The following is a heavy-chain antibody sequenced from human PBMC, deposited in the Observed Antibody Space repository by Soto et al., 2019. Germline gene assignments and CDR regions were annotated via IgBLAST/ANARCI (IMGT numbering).Heavy chain of an antibody. V-gene: IGHV3-15*01. CDR1: GFDFSDTW. J-gene: IGHJ4*02. CDR3: TSDTILVGLLDF. Sequence: KPGGSLRLSCAGSGFDFSDTWMSWVRHVPGKGLEWLGRIKRKADGGTTDYAAPVKGRFTVSRDDSTNTLYLQMSSLKTEDTAVYYCTSDTILVGLLDFWGQGTLVTVSS. D-gene: IGHD3-9*01. CDR2: IKRKADGGTT.